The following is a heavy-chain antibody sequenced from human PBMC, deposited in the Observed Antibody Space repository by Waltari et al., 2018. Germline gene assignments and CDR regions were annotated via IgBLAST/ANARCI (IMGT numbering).Heavy chain of an antibody. Sequence: EVQLVESGGGSIQPGGSLRLSCGASGFTLSSNFMSWVRQAPGKGLELVSINFNDGTTYYGDSVKGRFTIYRDNSKSTMYLQMNTLRTEDTAVYYCATGRYRFFDYWGQGTLVTVSS. J-gene: IGHJ4*02. D-gene: IGHD1-26*01. CDR2: NFNDGTT. CDR3: ATGRYRFFDY. V-gene: IGHV3-53*01. CDR1: GFTLSSNF.